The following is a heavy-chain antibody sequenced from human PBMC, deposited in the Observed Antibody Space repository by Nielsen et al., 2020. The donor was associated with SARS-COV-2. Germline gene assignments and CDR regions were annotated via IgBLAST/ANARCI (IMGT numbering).Heavy chain of an antibody. CDR3: ARDSSGTYRRVDY. CDR2: INPTNGGT. J-gene: IGHJ4*02. Sequence: ASVKVSCKASGYTFTAYYMHWVRQAPGQGLEWMGLINPTNGGTTYAQKFQGRVTMTRDTSTSTVYMELSRLRSDDTAVYYCARDSSGTYRRVDYWGQGTLVTVSS. D-gene: IGHD3-22*01. CDR1: GYTFTAYY. V-gene: IGHV1-46*01.